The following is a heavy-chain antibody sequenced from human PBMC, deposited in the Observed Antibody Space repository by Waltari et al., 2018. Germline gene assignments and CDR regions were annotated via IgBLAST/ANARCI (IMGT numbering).Heavy chain of an antibody. V-gene: IGHV4-4*07. Sequence: QVQLQESGPGLVKPSETLSLTCTVSGGSISSFYWSWIRQPAGKGLEWIGRIYTSGRTNYSPSLKSRVTMSVYTSKNQVSLKLSSVTTADTAVYYCARGPTDGFWSGYYQGGFDIWGQGTTVTVSS. J-gene: IGHJ3*02. CDR3: ARGPTDGFWSGYYQGGFDI. CDR1: GGSISSFY. CDR2: IYTSGRT. D-gene: IGHD3-3*01.